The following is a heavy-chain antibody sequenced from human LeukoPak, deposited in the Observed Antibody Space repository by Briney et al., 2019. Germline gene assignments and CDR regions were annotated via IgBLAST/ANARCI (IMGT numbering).Heavy chain of an antibody. D-gene: IGHD2-2*01. Sequence: GGSLRLSCAASGFTFSRYWVHWVRQAPGKGLEWVATMKPDGGEIYYVDSVKGRFTISRDNAKNSLYLQMTSLRAEDTAIYYCARDLDILLAPVIHDVFDIWGQGTMVTVSS. V-gene: IGHV3-7*01. CDR2: MKPDGGEI. CDR1: GFTFSRYW. CDR3: ARDLDILLAPVIHDVFDI. J-gene: IGHJ3*02.